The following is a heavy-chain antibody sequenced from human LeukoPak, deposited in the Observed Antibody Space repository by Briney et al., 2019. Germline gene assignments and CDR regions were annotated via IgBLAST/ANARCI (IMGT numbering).Heavy chain of an antibody. J-gene: IGHJ3*02. CDR1: GFTFSSYA. CDR3: AKAPLYYYDSSGYYCLDAFDI. V-gene: IGHV3-23*01. Sequence: GGSLRLSCAASGFTFSSYAMSWVRQAPGKGLEWVSAISGSGGSTYYADSVKGRFTISRDNSKNTLYLQMNSLRAEDTAVYYCAKAPLYYYDSSGYYCLDAFDIWGQGTMVTVSS. CDR2: ISGSGGST. D-gene: IGHD3-22*01.